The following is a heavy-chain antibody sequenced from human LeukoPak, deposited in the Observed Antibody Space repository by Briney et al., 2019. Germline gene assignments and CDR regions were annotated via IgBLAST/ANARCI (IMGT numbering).Heavy chain of an antibody. J-gene: IGHJ4*02. CDR1: GGTFSSYA. CDR2: IIPIFGTA. CDR3: ARAYGDYSSPPTYFDY. Sequence: SVKVSCKASGGTFSSYAISWVRQAPGQGLEWMGGIIPIFGTANYAQKFQGRVTITADESTSTAYMELSSLRSEDTAVYYCARAYGDYSSPPTYFDYWGQGTLVIVSS. V-gene: IGHV1-69*13. D-gene: IGHD4-17*01.